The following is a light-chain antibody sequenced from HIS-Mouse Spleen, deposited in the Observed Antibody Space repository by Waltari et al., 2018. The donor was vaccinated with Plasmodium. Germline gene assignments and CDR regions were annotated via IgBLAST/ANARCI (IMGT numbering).Light chain of an antibody. J-gene: IGLJ3*02. CDR2: KDS. CDR1: VLAKKY. V-gene: IGLV3-27*01. Sequence: SYELTQPSSVSVSPGQTARITCSGDVLAKKYARWFQQKPGQAPVLVIYKDSERPSGSPDRFSGSSSGTTVTLTISGAQVEDEADYYCYSAADNKLVFGGGTKLTVL. CDR3: YSAADNKLV.